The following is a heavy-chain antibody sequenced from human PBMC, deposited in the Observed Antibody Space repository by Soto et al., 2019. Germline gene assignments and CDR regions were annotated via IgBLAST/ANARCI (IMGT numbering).Heavy chain of an antibody. CDR3: ANVKGVQAAMWGYIDY. CDR1: GFTFSSYA. J-gene: IGHJ4*02. Sequence: GGSLRLSCAASGFTFSSYAMSWVRQAPGKGLEWVSAISGSGGSTYYADSVKGRFTISRDNSKNTLYLQMNSLRAEDTAVYYCANVKGVQAAMWGYIDYWGQGTLVTVSS. CDR2: ISGSGGST. D-gene: IGHD2-2*01. V-gene: IGHV3-23*01.